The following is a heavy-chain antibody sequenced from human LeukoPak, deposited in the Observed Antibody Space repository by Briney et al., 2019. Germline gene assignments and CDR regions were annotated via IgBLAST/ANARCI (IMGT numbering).Heavy chain of an antibody. V-gene: IGHV3-23*01. CDR3: ARSDGYNRSPNY. J-gene: IGHJ4*02. CDR1: GFTFSSYA. CDR2: ISGSGDST. D-gene: IGHD6-13*01. Sequence: GGSLRLSCAASGFTFSSYAMTWVRQAPGKGLEWVSVISGSGDSTYYADSVKGRFTISRDNSKNTMFLQMNSLRAEDTAVYYCARSDGYNRSPNYWGQGTLVTVSS.